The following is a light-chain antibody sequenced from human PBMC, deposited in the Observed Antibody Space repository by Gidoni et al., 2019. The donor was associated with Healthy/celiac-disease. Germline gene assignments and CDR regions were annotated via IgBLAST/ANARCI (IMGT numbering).Light chain of an antibody. CDR3: QQRSNWLWT. CDR2: DAS. J-gene: IGKJ1*01. CDR1: QSVSSY. Sequence: TQSPATLSLSPGERATLSCRASQSVSSYLAWYQQKPGQAPRLLIYDASNRATGIPARFSGSGSGTDFPLTISSLEPEDFAVYYCQQRSNWLWTFGQGTKVEIK. V-gene: IGKV3-11*01.